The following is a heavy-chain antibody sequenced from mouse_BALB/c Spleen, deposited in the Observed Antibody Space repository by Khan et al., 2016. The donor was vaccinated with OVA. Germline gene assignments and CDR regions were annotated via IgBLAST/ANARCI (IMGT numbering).Heavy chain of an antibody. J-gene: IGHJ1*01. D-gene: IGHD1-3*01. V-gene: IGHV1S136*01. Sequence: VQLQQSGPELVKPGASVKMSCKDSGYTCTTHIIHRVKQKPGQGIEWIGYINPYNDGSKYNERFKGKATLTSDKSSSTAYMELTSLNSEDSAVYYCAREDFRYWYFDVWGAGTTVTVSS. CDR2: INPYNDGS. CDR1: GYTCTTHI. CDR3: AREDFRYWYFDV.